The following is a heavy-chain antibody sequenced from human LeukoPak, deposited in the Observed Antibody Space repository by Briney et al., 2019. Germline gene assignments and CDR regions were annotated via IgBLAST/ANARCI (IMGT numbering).Heavy chain of an antibody. J-gene: IGHJ3*02. Sequence: PSETLSLTCTVSGASISSYYWSWIRQPPGKGLEWIGYIFYSGSTYYNPSLKSRVTISVDTSKNQFSLKLSSVTAADTAVYYCARVSNDYGGNGAFDIWGQGTMVTVSS. D-gene: IGHD4-23*01. CDR3: ARVSNDYGGNGAFDI. CDR1: GASISSYY. CDR2: IFYSGST. V-gene: IGHV4-59*01.